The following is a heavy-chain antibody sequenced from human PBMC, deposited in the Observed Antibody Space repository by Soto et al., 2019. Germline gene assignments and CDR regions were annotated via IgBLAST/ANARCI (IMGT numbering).Heavy chain of an antibody. Sequence: QVQLVQSGPEVKKPGASVKVSCKASNYAFTYNAINWVRQAPGHGLEWMCWIGPNSGSTNYAQDRQGRVTMTTDTSTNTAYMELRSMRSDDTAIYYCATSSPRGVGQDVDAFDLWCQGSLVTVSS. CDR2: IGPNSGST. D-gene: IGHD3-10*01. J-gene: IGHJ3*01. CDR3: ATSSPRGVGQDVDAFDL. V-gene: IGHV1-18*01. CDR1: NYAFTYNA.